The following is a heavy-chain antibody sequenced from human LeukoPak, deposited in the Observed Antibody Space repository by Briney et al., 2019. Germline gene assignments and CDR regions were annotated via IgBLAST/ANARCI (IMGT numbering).Heavy chain of an antibody. D-gene: IGHD1-1*01. Sequence: PGGSLRLSCAASGFTFVTYTFNWVRQAPGRGLEWVSSISSSSKYIYYADSVKGRFTVSRDNANNALFLQMNSLRVEDTAVYYCARVPGTAMDVWGQGTTVSVSS. V-gene: IGHV3-21*01. CDR3: ARVPGTAMDV. CDR2: ISSSSKYI. CDR1: GFTFVTYT. J-gene: IGHJ6*02.